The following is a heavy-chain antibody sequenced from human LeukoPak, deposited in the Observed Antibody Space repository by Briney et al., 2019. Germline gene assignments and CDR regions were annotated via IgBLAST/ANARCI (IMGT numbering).Heavy chain of an antibody. V-gene: IGHV3-33*01. D-gene: IGHD3-10*01. CDR3: ARDWVRFTMEDSNYPDY. CDR1: GFTFSSYG. Sequence: GRSLRLSCAASGFTFSSYGMHWVRQAPGKGLEWVAVIWYDGSNKYYADSVKGRFTISRDNSKDTLYLQMNSLRAEDTAVYYCARDWVRFTMEDSNYPDYWGQGTLVTVSS. J-gene: IGHJ4*02. CDR2: IWYDGSNK.